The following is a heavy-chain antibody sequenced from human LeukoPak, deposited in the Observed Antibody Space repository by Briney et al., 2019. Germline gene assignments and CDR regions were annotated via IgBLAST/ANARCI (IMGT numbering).Heavy chain of an antibody. CDR3: ARLTVKWGSNFDY. J-gene: IGHJ4*02. D-gene: IGHD7-27*01. V-gene: IGHV4-39*01. Sequence: SETLSLTCTVSGCSISSSSYYWGWIRQPPGKGLEWIGSIYYSGSTYYNPSLKSLVTISVDTSKNQFSLKLSSVTAADTAVYYCARLTVKWGSNFDYWGQGTLVTVSS. CDR1: GCSISSSSYY. CDR2: IYYSGST.